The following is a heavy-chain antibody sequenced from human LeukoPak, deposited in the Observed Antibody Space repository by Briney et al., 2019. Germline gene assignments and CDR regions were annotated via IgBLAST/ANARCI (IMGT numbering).Heavy chain of an antibody. D-gene: IGHD2-15*01. V-gene: IGHV3-21*01. J-gene: IGHJ4*02. CDR1: GFTFSSYS. CDR3: ARAVVAATDDY. CDR2: ISSSSSYI. Sequence: TGGSLRPSCAASGFTFSSYSMNWVRQAPGKGLEWVSSISSSSSYIYYADSVKGRFTISRDNAKNSLYLQMNSLRAEDTAVYYCARAVVAATDDYWGQGTLVTVSS.